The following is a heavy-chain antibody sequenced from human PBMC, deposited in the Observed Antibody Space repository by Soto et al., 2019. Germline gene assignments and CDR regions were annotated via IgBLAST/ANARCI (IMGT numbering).Heavy chain of an antibody. V-gene: IGHV3-21*01. CDR2: ISSSSSSYI. CDR1: GFTFSSYS. D-gene: IGHD5-12*01. CDR3: ARVAGYDSWFDP. J-gene: IGHJ5*02. Sequence: GGSLRLSCAASGFTFSSYSMNWVRQAPGKGLEWVSSISSSSSSYIYYADSVKGRFTISRDNAKNSLYLQMNSLRAEDTAVYYCARVAGYDSWFDPWGQGTLVTVSS.